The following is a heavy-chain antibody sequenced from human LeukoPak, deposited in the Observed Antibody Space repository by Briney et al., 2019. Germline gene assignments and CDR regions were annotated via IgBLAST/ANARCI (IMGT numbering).Heavy chain of an antibody. CDR1: GFTFDDYA. CDR3: ARDIGIAAAGTFGY. CDR2: ISWNSGSI. V-gene: IGHV3-9*01. D-gene: IGHD6-13*01. J-gene: IGHJ4*02. Sequence: GGSLRLSCAASGFTFDDYAMHWVRQAPGKGLEWVSGISWNSGSIGYADSVKGRFTISRDNAKNSLYLQMNSLRAEDTAVYYCARDIGIAAAGTFGYWGQGTLVTVSS.